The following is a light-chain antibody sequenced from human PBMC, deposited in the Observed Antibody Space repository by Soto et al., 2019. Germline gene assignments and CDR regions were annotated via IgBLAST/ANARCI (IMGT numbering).Light chain of an antibody. CDR3: QQYYITPQT. V-gene: IGKV4-1*01. CDR1: QSVLYSSNNKNY. Sequence: DIVMTQSPDSLAVSLGERATINCKSSQSVLYSSNNKNYLAWYQQKPGQPPKLLIYWACTRESGVPDRLSGSGSGTDFTLTISSLQAEDVAVYYCQQYYITPQTFGQGTKVEIK. J-gene: IGKJ1*01. CDR2: WAC.